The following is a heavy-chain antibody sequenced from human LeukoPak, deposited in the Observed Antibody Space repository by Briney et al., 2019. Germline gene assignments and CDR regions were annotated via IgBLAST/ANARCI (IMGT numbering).Heavy chain of an antibody. V-gene: IGHV3-21*01. CDR2: ISSSSSYI. J-gene: IGHJ6*02. CDR1: GFTFSSYS. Sequence: GGSLRPSCAASGFTFSSYSMNWVRQAPGKGLEWVSSISSSSSYIYYADSVKGRFTISRDNAKNSLYLQMNSLRAEDTAVYYCARGEWELLGGMDVWGQGTTVTVSS. CDR3: ARGEWELLGGMDV. D-gene: IGHD1-26*01.